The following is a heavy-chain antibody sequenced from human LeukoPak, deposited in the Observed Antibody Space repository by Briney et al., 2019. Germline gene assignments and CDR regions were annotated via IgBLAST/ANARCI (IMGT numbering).Heavy chain of an antibody. Sequence: SETLSLTCTVSGGSLSSGDYYWSWIRQPPGKGLEWIGYIYYSGSTYYNPSLKSRVTISVDTSKNQFSLKLSSVTAADTAVYYCARTYYDILTGQSPDYWGQGTLVTVSS. CDR2: IYYSGST. J-gene: IGHJ4*02. CDR3: ARTYYDILTGQSPDY. CDR1: GGSLSSGDYY. D-gene: IGHD3-9*01. V-gene: IGHV4-30-4*01.